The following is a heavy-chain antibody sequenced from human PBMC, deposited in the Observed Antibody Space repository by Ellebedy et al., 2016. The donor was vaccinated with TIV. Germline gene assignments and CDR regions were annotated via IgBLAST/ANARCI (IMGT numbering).Heavy chain of an antibody. CDR2: INTDGSNT. J-gene: IGHJ5*02. Sequence: PGGSLRLSCAASGFTFSSYWMNWVRQVPGKGLVWVSRINTDGSNTYYAASVKGRFTISRDNAGNTLYLQMNSLRAEDSAVHYCVRDDDSGSYFSRRFDPWGRGTLVTVSS. CDR1: GFTFSSYW. CDR3: VRDDDSGSYFSRRFDP. V-gene: IGHV3-74*01. D-gene: IGHD3-10*01.